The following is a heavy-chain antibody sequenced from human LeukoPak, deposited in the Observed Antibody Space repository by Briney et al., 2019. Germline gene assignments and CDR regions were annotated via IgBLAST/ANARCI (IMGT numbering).Heavy chain of an antibody. CDR1: GFPFGSYW. V-gene: IGHV3-7*04. D-gene: IGHD5-24*01. CDR2: IKQDGSKK. CDR3: TRVGYIDEGIDY. Sequence: PGGSLRLSCVASGFPFGSYWMTWVRQAPGKGLEWVANIKQDGSKKSYVDSVKGRFTISRDNAKNSLYLQMNSLRAEDMAIYYCTRVGYIDEGIDYWGQGTLVTVSS. J-gene: IGHJ4*02.